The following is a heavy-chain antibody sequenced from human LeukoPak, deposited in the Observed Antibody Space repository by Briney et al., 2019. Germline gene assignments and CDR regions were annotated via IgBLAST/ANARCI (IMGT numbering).Heavy chain of an antibody. V-gene: IGHV4-34*01. D-gene: IGHD3-10*01. CDR2: INHIGNA. J-gene: IGHJ6*03. Sequence: SETLSLTCAVNGGSLNGYYWSWIRQPPGEGLEWIGEINHIGNANYDPSFRSRVTISVDTSKNQFSLSLTSATAADTAVYFCARLGSVGYYNYQYMDIWGNGTTVTVSS. CDR3: ARLGSVGYYNYQYMDI. CDR1: GGSLNGYY.